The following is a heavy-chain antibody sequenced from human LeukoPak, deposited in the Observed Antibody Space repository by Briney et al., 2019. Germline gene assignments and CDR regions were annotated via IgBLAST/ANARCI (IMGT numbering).Heavy chain of an antibody. V-gene: IGHV4-31*03. D-gene: IGHD2-21*01. CDR1: GGSISSGNHY. CDR2: IFYSGST. Sequence: SQTLSLTCTVPGGSISSGNHYWTWIRQLPGKGEEWIGYIFYSGSTYYNPSLKSRVTISVDTSNNQFSLKLNSVTAADTAVYYCASRSPPGETGYFDYWGQGTLVTVSS. J-gene: IGHJ4*02. CDR3: ASRSPPGETGYFDY.